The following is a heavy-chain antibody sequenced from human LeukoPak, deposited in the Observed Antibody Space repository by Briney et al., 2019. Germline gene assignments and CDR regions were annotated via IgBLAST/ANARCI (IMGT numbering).Heavy chain of an antibody. CDR1: GFTFSRYA. D-gene: IGHD3-16*02. J-gene: IGHJ4*02. CDR3: AKDRFGNYDYVWGSYRAPKGYFDY. Sequence: GGSLRLSCAASGFTFSRYAMSWVRQAPGKGLEWVSAISGSGGSTYYADSVKGRFTISRDNSKNTLYLQMNSLRAEDTAVYYCAKDRFGNYDYVWGSYRAPKGYFDYWGQGTLVTVSS. CDR2: ISGSGGST. V-gene: IGHV3-23*01.